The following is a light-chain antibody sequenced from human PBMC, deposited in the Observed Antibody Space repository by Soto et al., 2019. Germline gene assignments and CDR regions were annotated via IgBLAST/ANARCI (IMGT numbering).Light chain of an antibody. J-gene: IGKJ1*01. Sequence: AIRMTQSPSSFSASTGDRVTITCRASQGISSYLAWYQQKPGKAPKLLIYAASTLQSAVPSRFSGSGSGTDFTLTISCLQSEEFATYYCQQYYSYPWTFGQGTKVEIK. CDR3: QQYYSYPWT. CDR2: AAS. V-gene: IGKV1-8*01. CDR1: QGISSY.